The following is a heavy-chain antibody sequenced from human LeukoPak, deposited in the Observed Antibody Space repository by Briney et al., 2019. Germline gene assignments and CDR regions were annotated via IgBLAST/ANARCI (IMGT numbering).Heavy chain of an antibody. D-gene: IGHD3-22*01. Sequence: GESLKISCKGSGYSINNYWIAWVRQMPGKGLEWMGIIYPGDSDTRYSPSFQGQVTISADKSISTAYLQWSSLKASDTAMYYCARRDYYDSSGYLAGDFDYWGQGTLVTVSS. V-gene: IGHV5-51*01. CDR3: ARRDYYDSSGYLAGDFDY. J-gene: IGHJ4*02. CDR2: IYPGDSDT. CDR1: GYSINNYW.